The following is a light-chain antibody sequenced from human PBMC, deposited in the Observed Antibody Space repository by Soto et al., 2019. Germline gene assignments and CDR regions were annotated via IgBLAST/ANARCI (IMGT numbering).Light chain of an antibody. J-gene: IGKJ4*01. CDR3: QQAHSFPLT. CDR1: QGISSW. Sequence: DILMTQSPSSVSASVGDRVTITCRASQGISSWLAWYQQKPGPAPNLLISAASSWESGVPSRFSGSGSGTDFTLTISNLQPEDFATYYCQQAHSFPLTFGGGTKVEIK. CDR2: AAS. V-gene: IGKV1-12*01.